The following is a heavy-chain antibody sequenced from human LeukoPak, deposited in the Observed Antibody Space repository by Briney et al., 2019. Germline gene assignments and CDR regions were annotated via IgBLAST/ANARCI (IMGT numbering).Heavy chain of an antibody. J-gene: IGHJ4*02. CDR2: ISAYNGNT. D-gene: IGHD1-26*01. CDR1: GYTFTSYG. V-gene: IGHV1-18*01. CDR3: ARDRGGGSYLFDY. Sequence: GASVKVSCKASGYTFTSYGISWVRQAPGQGLEWMGWISAYNGNTNYAQKLQGRVTITADESTSTAYMELSSLRSEDTAVYYCARDRGGGSYLFDYWGQGTLVTVSS.